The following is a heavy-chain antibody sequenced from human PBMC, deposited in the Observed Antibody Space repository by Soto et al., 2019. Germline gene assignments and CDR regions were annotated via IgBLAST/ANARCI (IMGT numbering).Heavy chain of an antibody. D-gene: IGHD2-21*01. CDR2: IHHSGST. Sequence: SETLSLTCSVSGYSISSGYYWGWIRQAPGKGLEWIGNIHHSGSTYYNPSLESRVTISIDTSKNQFSLRLTSVTAADTAIDYCARDISASDGDHWGQGTLVTVSS. CDR1: GYSISSGYY. V-gene: IGHV4-38-2*02. J-gene: IGHJ4*02. CDR3: ARDISASDGDH.